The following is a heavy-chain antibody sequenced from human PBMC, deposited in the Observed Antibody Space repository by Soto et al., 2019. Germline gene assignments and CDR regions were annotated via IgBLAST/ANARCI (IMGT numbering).Heavy chain of an antibody. Sequence: QVRLVQSGAEVKKPGASVKVSCKTSGYIFASHDINWVRQASGQGLEWMGWMNPTSGNTGYAQKFQDRVTLTRDTSMNTAYMELSRLRSDDTAVYYCTRRLSRWLKSEEDPREDFDYWGQGTLVSVAS. D-gene: IGHD3-16*02. CDR1: GYIFASHD. V-gene: IGHV1-8*01. J-gene: IGHJ4*02. CDR2: MNPTSGNT. CDR3: TRRLSRWLKSEEDPREDFDY.